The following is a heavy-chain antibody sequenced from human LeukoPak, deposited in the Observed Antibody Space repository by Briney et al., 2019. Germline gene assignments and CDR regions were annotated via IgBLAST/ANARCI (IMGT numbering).Heavy chain of an antibody. CDR1: GGSVSSNNYL. CDR3: ACGYSYGYDY. Sequence: SETLSLTCTVSGGSVSSNNYLWGWIRQPPGKGLEWIGNGYYSGSTYYNPSLKSRVTISVDTSKNQFSLKLSSVTAADTAVYYCACGYSYGYDYWGQGTLVTVSS. J-gene: IGHJ4*02. V-gene: IGHV4-39*07. D-gene: IGHD5-18*01. CDR2: GYYSGST.